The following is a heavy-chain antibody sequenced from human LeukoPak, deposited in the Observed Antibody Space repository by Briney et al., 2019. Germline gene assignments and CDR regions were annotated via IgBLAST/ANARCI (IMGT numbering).Heavy chain of an antibody. Sequence: SETLSPICSVSRVSISYFYWSWIRQPPGKGLEWIGYIYYSGSTNYNPSLKSRVTISVETSKNEFSLKLRSVTAADTAVYYCARVTGYRIEDYFDYWGQGTLVTVSS. CDR1: RVSISYFY. V-gene: IGHV4-59*01. D-gene: IGHD6-13*01. J-gene: IGHJ4*02. CDR2: IYYSGST. CDR3: ARVTGYRIEDYFDY.